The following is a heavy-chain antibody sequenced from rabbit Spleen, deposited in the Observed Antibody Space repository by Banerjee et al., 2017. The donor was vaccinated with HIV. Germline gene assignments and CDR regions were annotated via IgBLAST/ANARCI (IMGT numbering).Heavy chain of an antibody. J-gene: IGHJ4*01. CDR3: ARGGAVGGAYPYFNL. V-gene: IGHV1S7*01. Sequence: QLRETGGGLVQPGGSLTLSCKASGFDFSNYYMTWVRQAPGKGLEWIGYIDPVFGVTVYANWVNGRFTISRDNAQNTLYLQLNSLTAADTATYFCARGGAVGGAYPYFNLWGPGTLVTVS. CDR1: GFDFSNYY. D-gene: IGHD6-1*01. CDR2: IDPVFGVT.